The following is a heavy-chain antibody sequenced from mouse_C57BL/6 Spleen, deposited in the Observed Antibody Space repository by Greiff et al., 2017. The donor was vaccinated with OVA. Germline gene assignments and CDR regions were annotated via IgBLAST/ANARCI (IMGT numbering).Heavy chain of an antibody. CDR1: GYTFTSYW. J-gene: IGHJ3*01. Sequence: EVQLQQSGTVLARPGASVKMSCKTSGYTFTSYWMHWVKQRPGQGLEWIGAIYPGNSDTSYNQKFKGKAKLTAVTSASTAYMELSSLTNEDSAVYYCTSNYYGSSYYAYWGQGTLVTVSA. D-gene: IGHD1-1*01. CDR2: IYPGNSDT. V-gene: IGHV1-5*01. CDR3: TSNYYGSSYYAY.